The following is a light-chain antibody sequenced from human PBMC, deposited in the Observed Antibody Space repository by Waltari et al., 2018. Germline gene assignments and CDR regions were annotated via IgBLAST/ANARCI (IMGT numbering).Light chain of an antibody. V-gene: IGKV1-5*03. Sequence: DIQMTQSPSTLSASVGDTITITCRPSQSISNYLAWYQQKPGKAPKLLIYKASSSGSVVPSSFSGSGSGTEFTLTISSLQPDDFATYYYQQYNTYSSFGQGTKLEIK. CDR2: KAS. J-gene: IGKJ2*03. CDR1: QSISNY. CDR3: QQYNTYSS.